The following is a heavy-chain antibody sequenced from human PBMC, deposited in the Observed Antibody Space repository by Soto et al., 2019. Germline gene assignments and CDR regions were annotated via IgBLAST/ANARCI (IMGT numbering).Heavy chain of an antibody. CDR2: ISFDGAFI. D-gene: IGHD2-21*01. V-gene: IGHV3-30*04. Sequence: PGGSLRLSCAASGFTFSVYAMHWVRQAPGKGLEWVSIISFDGAFIYYADSVKGRFTISRDNSRNVLYLEMNSLRNEDTAVYFCARRDFFCDGCYSSGDKAMDVWGQGTTVTVS. CDR3: ARRDFFCDGCYSSGDKAMDV. CDR1: GFTFSVYA. J-gene: IGHJ6*02.